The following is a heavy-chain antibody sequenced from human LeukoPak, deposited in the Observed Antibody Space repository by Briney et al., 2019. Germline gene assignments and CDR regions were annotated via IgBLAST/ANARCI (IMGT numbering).Heavy chain of an antibody. CDR1: GFTFGDYA. CDR3: TRGDWDIVVVGAPNWFDP. D-gene: IGHD2-15*01. CDR2: LSSKAYGGPT. V-gene: IGHV3-49*03. J-gene: IGHJ5*02. Sequence: PGGTLRLSRTASGFTFGDYAMSWFRQAPGKGLVGVGFLSSKAYGGPTEYAASVKGRFPISRDDSKSIADLQLDSLKTEDTSVYDCTRGDWDIVVVGAPNWFDPWGQGTLVTVSS.